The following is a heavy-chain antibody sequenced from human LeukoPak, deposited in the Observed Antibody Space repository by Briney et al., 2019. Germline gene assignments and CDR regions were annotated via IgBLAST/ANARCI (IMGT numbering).Heavy chain of an antibody. CDR2: ISGSGGST. V-gene: IGHV3-23*01. J-gene: IGHJ4*02. CDR3: AKDPRTYYYDSSGYPFDY. CDR1: GFAFSSYA. Sequence: GGSLRLPCAASGFAFSSYAMSWVRQAPGKGLEWVSAISGSGGSTYYADSVKGRFTISRDNSKNTLYLQMNSLRAGDTAVYYCAKDPRTYYYDSSGYPFDYWGQGTLVTVSS. D-gene: IGHD3-22*01.